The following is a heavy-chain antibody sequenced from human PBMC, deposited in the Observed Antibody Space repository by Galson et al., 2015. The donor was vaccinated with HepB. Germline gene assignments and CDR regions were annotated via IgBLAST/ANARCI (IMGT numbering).Heavy chain of an antibody. CDR2: ISAYNGNT. CDR3: ARDQWGYSNWRGDYYYYGMDV. Sequence: SVKVSCKASGYTFTSYGISWVRQAPGQGLEWMGWISAYNGNTNYAQKLQGRVTMTTDTSTSTAYMELRSLRSDDTAVYYCARDQWGYSNWRGDYYYYGMDVWGQGTTVTVSS. CDR1: GYTFTSYG. D-gene: IGHD4-11*01. V-gene: IGHV1-18*04. J-gene: IGHJ6*02.